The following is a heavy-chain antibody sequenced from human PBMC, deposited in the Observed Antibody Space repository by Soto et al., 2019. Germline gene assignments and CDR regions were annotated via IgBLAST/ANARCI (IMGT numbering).Heavy chain of an antibody. CDR1: GGSISSGDYY. Sequence: SETLSLTCTVSGGSISSGDYYWSWIRQHPVKGLEWIGYIYYSESTYYNPSLRSRITISIDTSKNQVSLKLSSVTAADTAVYYCARGPGNYGGIQDYWGQGTLVTVSS. CDR2: IYYSEST. CDR3: ARGPGNYGGIQDY. J-gene: IGHJ4*02. V-gene: IGHV4-31*03. D-gene: IGHD4-17*01.